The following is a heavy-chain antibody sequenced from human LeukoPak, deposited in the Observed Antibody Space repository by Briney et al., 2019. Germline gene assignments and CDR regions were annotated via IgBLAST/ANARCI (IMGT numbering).Heavy chain of an antibody. D-gene: IGHD3-16*01. CDR1: RFTFSSYG. Sequence: GGSLRLSCAASRFTFSSYGMHWVRQAPGKGLEWVAVIWYDGTNKYYADSVKGWFTISRDNSKNTLYLQMNSLRAEDTAVYYCAKRFGHHTYWGQGTLVTVSS. V-gene: IGHV3-33*06. CDR2: IWYDGTNK. J-gene: IGHJ4*02. CDR3: AKRFGHHTY.